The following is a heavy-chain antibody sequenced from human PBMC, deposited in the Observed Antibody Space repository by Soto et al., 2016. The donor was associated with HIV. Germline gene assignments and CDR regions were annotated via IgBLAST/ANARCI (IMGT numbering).Heavy chain of an antibody. CDR3: AKDSGSGSYVSLSFPRLSFQY. CDR2: INAGGGRP. CDR1: GFTFSTYA. D-gene: IGHD3-16*01. J-gene: IGHJ1*01. Sequence: EVQLLESGGALVQPGGSLRLSCEGSGFTFSTYAMNWVRQAPGKGLEWVSSINAGGGRPYYADSVKGRFTISRDNSKNTVFLQMNSLRAEDTATYYCAKDSGSGSYVSLSFPRLSFQYWGQGALVSVPS. V-gene: IGHV3-23*01.